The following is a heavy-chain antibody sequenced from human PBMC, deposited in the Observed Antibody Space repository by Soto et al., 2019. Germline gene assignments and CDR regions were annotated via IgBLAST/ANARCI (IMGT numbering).Heavy chain of an antibody. Sequence: ASVKVSCKASGYTFTSYGISWVRQAPGQGLEWMGWISAYNGNTNYAQKLQGRVTMTPDTSTSTAYMELRSLRSDDTAVYYCARAWPVDDLGPSDYYGMDGWGEVSTVTVAS. CDR1: GYTFTSYG. D-gene: IGHD3-16*01. V-gene: IGHV1-18*01. J-gene: IGHJ6*02. CDR2: ISAYNGNT. CDR3: ARAWPVDDLGPSDYYGMDG.